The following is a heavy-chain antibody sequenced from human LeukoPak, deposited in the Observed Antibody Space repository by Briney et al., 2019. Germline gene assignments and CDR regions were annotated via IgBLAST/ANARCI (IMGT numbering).Heavy chain of an antibody. D-gene: IGHD6-13*01. V-gene: IGHV4-34*01. CDR1: GGSFSGCY. Sequence: PSETLSLTCAVYGGSFSGCYWSWIRQPPGKGLEWIGEINHSGSTNYNPSLKSRVTISVDTSKNQFSLKLSSVTAADTAVYYCARGLRSSSGAIDPWGQGTLVTVSS. J-gene: IGHJ5*02. CDR2: INHSGST. CDR3: ARGLRSSSGAIDP.